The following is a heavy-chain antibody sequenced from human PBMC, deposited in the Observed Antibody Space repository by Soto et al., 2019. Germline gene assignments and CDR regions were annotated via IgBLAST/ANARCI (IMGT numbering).Heavy chain of an antibody. J-gene: IGHJ4*02. CDR3: ARDIRWGWLASDYFDY. D-gene: IGHD6-19*01. CDR1: GFTFSSYS. V-gene: IGHV3-48*02. CDR2: ISSSSSTI. Sequence: GRSLRLSCAASGFTFSSYSMNWVRQAPGKGLEWVSYISSSSSTIYYADSVKGRFTISRDNAKNSLYLQMNSLRDEDTAVYYCARDIRWGWLASDYFDYWGQGTLVTVSS.